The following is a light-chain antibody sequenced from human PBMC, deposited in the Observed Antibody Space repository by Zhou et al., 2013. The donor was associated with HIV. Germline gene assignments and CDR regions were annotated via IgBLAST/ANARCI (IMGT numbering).Light chain of an antibody. Sequence: DIQMTQSPSSLSASAGDTVTITCRASQNINKFLAWYQQKPGKAPKLLIHKASNLQSGVPSRFSGSGADTDFTLTISSLQPEDSATYYCQQLNDFXAFGGGTKVEIK. CDR1: QNINKF. J-gene: IGKJ4*01. CDR2: KAS. CDR3: QQLNDFXA. V-gene: IGKV1-5*03.